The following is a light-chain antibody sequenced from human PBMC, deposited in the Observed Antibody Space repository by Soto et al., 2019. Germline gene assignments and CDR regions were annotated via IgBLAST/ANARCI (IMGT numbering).Light chain of an antibody. CDR2: DAS. CDR3: QQYYDLPYT. CDR1: QDISNY. Sequence: DIQMTQSPSSLSASVGDRVTITCQASQDISNYLNWYQQKPGKAPKLLIYDASNLQTGVPSRFSGGGSGTDFTFTISSLQPEDVATDFCQQYYDLPYTLGQGTKLEIK. V-gene: IGKV1-33*01. J-gene: IGKJ2*01.